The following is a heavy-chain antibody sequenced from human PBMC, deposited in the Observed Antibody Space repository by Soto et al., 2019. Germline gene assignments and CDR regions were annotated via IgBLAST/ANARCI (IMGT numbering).Heavy chain of an antibody. CDR3: ARDKLDNRYFDL. Sequence: SQTLSLTCVISVDIVSSNSVAWNCIRQSPSRGLEWLGRTYYRSKWFHDFAISVNTRITINPDTSKNQFSLHLHSVTLDDTAVYYCARDKLDNRYFDLWGRGTLVTVSS. CDR1: VDIVSSNSVA. D-gene: IGHD1-1*01. J-gene: IGHJ2*01. V-gene: IGHV6-1*01. CDR2: TYYRSKWFH.